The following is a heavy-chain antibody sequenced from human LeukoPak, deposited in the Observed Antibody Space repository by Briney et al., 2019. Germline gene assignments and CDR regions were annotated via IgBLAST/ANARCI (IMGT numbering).Heavy chain of an antibody. CDR1: GGSISSGDYY. J-gene: IGHJ4*02. CDR2: IYYSGST. Sequence: SETLSLTCTVSGGSISSGDYYWSWIRQPPGKGLEWIGYIYYSGSTYYNPSLKSRVTISVDTSKNQFSLKLSSVTAADTAVYYCARDSLWSAYYIGSGYMTDWGQGTLVTVSS. CDR3: ARDSLWSAYYIGSGYMTD. D-gene: IGHD3-3*01. V-gene: IGHV4-30-4*01.